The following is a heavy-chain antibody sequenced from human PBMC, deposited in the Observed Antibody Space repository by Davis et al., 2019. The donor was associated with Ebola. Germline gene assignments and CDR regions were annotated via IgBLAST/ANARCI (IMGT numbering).Heavy chain of an antibody. J-gene: IGHJ4*02. CDR2: ISSSSSYI. CDR1: GFTFSSYS. D-gene: IGHD6-13*01. CDR3: ARDENLRGAADGIVY. V-gene: IGHV3-21*01. Sequence: AGSLSLSCAASGFTFSSYSMNWVRQAPGKGLEWVSSISSSSSYIYYADSVKGRFTISRDNAKNSLYLQMNSLRPEDTAVYYCARDENLRGAADGIVYWGQGTLVTVSS.